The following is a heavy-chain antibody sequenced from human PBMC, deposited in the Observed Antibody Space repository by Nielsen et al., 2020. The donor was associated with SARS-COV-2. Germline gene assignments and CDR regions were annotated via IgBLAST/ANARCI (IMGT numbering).Heavy chain of an antibody. CDR1: GYTFTSYA. V-gene: IGHV7-4-1*01. Sequence: ASVKVSCKASGYTFTSYAMNWVRQAPGQGLEWMGWINTNTGNPTYAQGFTGRFVFSLDTSVSTAYLQICSLKAEDTAVYYCARDLSSTSWSGRETNWFDPWGQGTLVTVSS. CDR2: INTNTGNP. CDR3: ARDLSSTSWSGRETNWFDP. D-gene: IGHD2-2*01. J-gene: IGHJ5*02.